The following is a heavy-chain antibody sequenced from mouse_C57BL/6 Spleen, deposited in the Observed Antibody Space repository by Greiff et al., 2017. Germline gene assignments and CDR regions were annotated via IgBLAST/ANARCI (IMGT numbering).Heavy chain of an antibody. CDR2: IYPRSGNT. J-gene: IGHJ1*03. CDR3: ARKGIEGYFDV. V-gene: IGHV1-81*01. Sequence: VQLQESGAELARPGASVKLSCKASGYTFTSYGISWVKQRTGQGLEWIGEIYPRSGNTYYNEKFKGKATLTADKSSSTAYMGLRSLTSEDSAVDFCARKGIEGYFDVWGTGTTVTVSS. CDR1: GYTFTSYG.